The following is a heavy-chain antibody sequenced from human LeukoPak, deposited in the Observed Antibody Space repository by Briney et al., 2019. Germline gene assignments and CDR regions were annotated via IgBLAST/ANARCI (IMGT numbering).Heavy chain of an antibody. Sequence: PGXXLRLSCXXSXXTXGNSXXHWVSQAPGKGLVWVSLINADGSTATYADSVKGRFTISRDNARNTLSLQMNSLTIEDTAVYYCVVVVEPPDSDGFDVWGQGTMITVSS. CDR2: INADGSTA. CDR3: VVVVEPPDSDGFDV. J-gene: IGHJ3*01. D-gene: IGHD1-14*01. V-gene: IGHV3-74*01. CDR1: XXTXGNSX.